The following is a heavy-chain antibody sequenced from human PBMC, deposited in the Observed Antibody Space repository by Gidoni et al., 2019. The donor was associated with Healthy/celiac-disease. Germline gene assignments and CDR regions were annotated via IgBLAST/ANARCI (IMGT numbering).Heavy chain of an antibody. V-gene: IGHV1-69*01. D-gene: IGHD6-13*01. CDR1: GGTFSSYA. CDR2: IIPIFGTA. CDR3: AREEETYSTAQVGL. J-gene: IGHJ4*02. Sequence: QVQLAQSGAAVKKPGPSVKASCKASGGTFSSYAISWVRQAPGQGLEWMGGIIPIFGTANYAQKFQGRVTITADESTSTAYMELSSLRSEDTAVYYCAREEETYSTAQVGLWGQGTLVTVSS.